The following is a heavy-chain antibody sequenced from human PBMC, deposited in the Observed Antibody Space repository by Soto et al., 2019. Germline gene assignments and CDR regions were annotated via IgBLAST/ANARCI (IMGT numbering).Heavy chain of an antibody. J-gene: IGHJ3*02. CDR3: ARGWAGGDVPDDAFDI. CDR1: GYTFTSYD. Sequence: QVQLVQSGAEVKKPGASVKVSCKASGYTFTSYDINWVQQATGQGLEWMGWMNPNSGNTGYAQKFQGRVTMTRNTSISTAYMELSSLRSEDTAVYYCARGWAGGDVPDDAFDIWGQGTMVTVSS. V-gene: IGHV1-8*01. D-gene: IGHD4-17*01. CDR2: MNPNSGNT.